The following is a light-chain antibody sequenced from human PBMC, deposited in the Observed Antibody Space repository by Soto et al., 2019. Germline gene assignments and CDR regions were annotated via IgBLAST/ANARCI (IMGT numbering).Light chain of an antibody. Sequence: QSVLTQPASVSGSPGQSITIACTGTSSDVGSYNLVSWYQQHPGKAPKLMIYEGSTRPSGVSNRFSGSKSGNTASLTISGLQAEDEAYYYCCSYAGSSTHYVFGTGTKVTVL. CDR3: CSYAGSSTHYV. CDR1: SSDVGSYNL. J-gene: IGLJ1*01. V-gene: IGLV2-23*01. CDR2: EGS.